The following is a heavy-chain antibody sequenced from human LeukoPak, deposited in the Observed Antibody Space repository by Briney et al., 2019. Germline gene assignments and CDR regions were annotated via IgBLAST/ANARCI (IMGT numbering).Heavy chain of an antibody. Sequence: GDSRKISCQGSGYSFTTYWIGWVRQMPGQGLEWMGIIYSVDSDTRYSPSFQSQVTISADKSISTAYLQWSSLEASDTAMYYCARRDAWFNFDYWGQGTLVSVST. CDR3: ARRDAWFNFDY. D-gene: IGHD3-10*01. J-gene: IGHJ4*02. V-gene: IGHV5-51*01. CDR1: GYSFTTYW. CDR2: IYSVDSDT.